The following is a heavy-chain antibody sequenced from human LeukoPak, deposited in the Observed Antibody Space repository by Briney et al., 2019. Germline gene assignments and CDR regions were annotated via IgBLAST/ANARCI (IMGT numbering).Heavy chain of an antibody. Sequence: ASVKVSCKVSGYTLTELSMHWVRQAPGKGLEWMGGFDPEDGETIYAQKFQGRVTMAEDTSTDTAYMELSSLRSEDTAVYYCATPPPGYNSKWYSYYLDYWGQGTLDTVSS. CDR2: FDPEDGET. J-gene: IGHJ4*02. D-gene: IGHD6-13*01. CDR3: ATPPPGYNSKWYSYYLDY. CDR1: GYTLTELS. V-gene: IGHV1-24*01.